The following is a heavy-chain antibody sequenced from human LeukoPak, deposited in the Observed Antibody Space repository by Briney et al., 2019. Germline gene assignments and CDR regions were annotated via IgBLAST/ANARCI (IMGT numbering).Heavy chain of an antibody. V-gene: IGHV4-38-2*01. CDR1: GYSISSVYY. CDR3: ARRDTMIVKAFDI. J-gene: IGHJ3*02. D-gene: IGHD3-22*01. Sequence: SETLSLTCAVSGYSISSVYYWGWIRQPPGKGLEWIGSIYHSGSTYYNPSLKSRVTISVDTSKNQFSLKLSSVTAADTAVYYCARRDTMIVKAFDIWGQGTMVTVSS. CDR2: IYHSGST.